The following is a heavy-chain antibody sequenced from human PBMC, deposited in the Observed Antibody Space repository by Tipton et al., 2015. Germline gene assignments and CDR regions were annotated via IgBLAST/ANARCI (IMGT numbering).Heavy chain of an antibody. CDR3: ARSIAASDL. CDR1: GYTFTASC. D-gene: IGHD6-13*01. CDR2: MNPNSGNT. V-gene: IGHV1-8*02. Sequence: QSGPEVKKPGASVKVSCKASGYTFTASCIHWLRQATGQGLEWMGWMNPNSGNTAYAQKFQGRVTMTRNTSISTAYMELSSLTSEDTAVYYCARSIAASDLWGQGTLVTVSS. J-gene: IGHJ4*02.